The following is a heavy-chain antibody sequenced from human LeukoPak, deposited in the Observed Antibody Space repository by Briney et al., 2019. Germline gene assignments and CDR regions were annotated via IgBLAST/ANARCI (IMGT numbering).Heavy chain of an antibody. Sequence: SETLSLTCAVSGYSISSGYHWGWFRQPPGKGLEWIACIYHSGSTYYNPSLKSRVTMSVDTSKNQFSLRLTSLTAADTAVYYCARQGGSSSPYYFYYMDVWGKGTTVTVSS. V-gene: IGHV4-38-2*01. CDR2: IYHSGST. CDR3: ARQGGSSSPYYFYYMDV. J-gene: IGHJ6*03. CDR1: GYSISSGYH. D-gene: IGHD6-13*01.